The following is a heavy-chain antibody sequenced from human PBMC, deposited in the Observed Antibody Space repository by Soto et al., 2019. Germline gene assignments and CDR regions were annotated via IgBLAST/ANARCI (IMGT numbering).Heavy chain of an antibody. J-gene: IGHJ6*02. CDR2: ISWNSGSI. D-gene: IGHD6-13*01. Sequence: SLRLSCAASGFTFDDYAMHWVRQAPGKGLEWVSGISWNSGSIGYADSVKGRFTISRDNAKNSLYLQMNSLRAEDTALYYCAKDLSSSGTGYYYGMDVWGQGTTVTVSS. V-gene: IGHV3-9*01. CDR3: AKDLSSSGTGYYYGMDV. CDR1: GFTFDDYA.